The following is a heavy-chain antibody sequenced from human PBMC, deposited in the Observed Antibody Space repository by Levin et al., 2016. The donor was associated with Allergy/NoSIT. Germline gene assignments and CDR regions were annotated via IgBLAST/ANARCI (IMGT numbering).Heavy chain of an antibody. CDR1: GGSISTYY. CDR3: AKIHYQSIGYYGAFDY. D-gene: IGHD3-22*01. CDR2: FDYSGNT. V-gene: IGHV4-39*01. Sequence: SETLSLTCTVSGGSISTYYWGWIRLPPRKGLEWIGSFDYSGNTYYNPSLKSRVTISADTSKNQFSLRLTSVTAADTAVYFCAKIHYQSIGYYGAFDYWGQGTLVTVSS. J-gene: IGHJ4*02.